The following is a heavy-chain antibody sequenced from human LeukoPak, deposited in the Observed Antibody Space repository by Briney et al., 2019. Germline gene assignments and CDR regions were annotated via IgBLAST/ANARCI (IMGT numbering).Heavy chain of an antibody. J-gene: IGHJ6*02. D-gene: IGHD3-22*01. Sequence: PGGSLRLSCAASGFTFSSYAMHWVRQAPGKGLEWVAVISYDGSNKYYADSVKGRLTISRDNSKNTLYLQMNGLRAEDTAVYYCARDNAAYYYDSSGLGAGMDVWGQGTTVTVSS. CDR1: GFTFSSYA. CDR3: ARDNAAYYYDSSGLGAGMDV. CDR2: ISYDGSNK. V-gene: IGHV3-30*04.